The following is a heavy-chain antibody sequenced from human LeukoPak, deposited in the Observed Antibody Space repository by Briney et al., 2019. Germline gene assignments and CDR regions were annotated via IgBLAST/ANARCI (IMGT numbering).Heavy chain of an antibody. V-gene: IGHV3-74*01. J-gene: IGHJ4*02. CDR1: GFTFSSYW. CDR2: INTDGSST. D-gene: IGHD3-22*01. CDR3: AIFHDYYDTSGAPGY. Sequence: GGSLRLSCAASGFTFSSYWMHWVRQAPGKGLVWVSRINTDGSSTRYADSVKGRFTISRDNAKNTLYLQMNSLGAEDTAVYYCAIFHDYYDTSGAPGYWGQGTLVTVSS.